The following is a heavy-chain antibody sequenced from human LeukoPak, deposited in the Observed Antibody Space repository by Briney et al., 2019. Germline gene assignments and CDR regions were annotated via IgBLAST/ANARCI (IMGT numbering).Heavy chain of an antibody. J-gene: IGHJ4*02. CDR1: GFTFSSYE. CDR2: ISGGSTVI. CDR3: ARTRGYNYGYSDD. D-gene: IGHD5-18*01. Sequence: SGGSLRLSCAASGFTFSSYEMNWVRQAPGKGLEWVSYISGGSTVIDYADSVRGRFTISRDNAKNSLYLQMNSLRGEDTAVYYCARTRGYNYGYSDDWGQGTLVTVSS. V-gene: IGHV3-48*01.